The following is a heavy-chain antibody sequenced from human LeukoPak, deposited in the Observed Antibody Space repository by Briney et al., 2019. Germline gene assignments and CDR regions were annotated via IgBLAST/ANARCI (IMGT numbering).Heavy chain of an antibody. CDR1: GGSTSSSSYY. D-gene: IGHD3-10*01. CDR2: IYYSGST. J-gene: IGHJ2*01. Sequence: SETLSLTCTVSGGSTSSSSYYWGWIRQPPGKGLEWIGSIYYSGSTYYNPSLKSRVTISVDTSKNQFSLKLSSVTAADTAVYYCARGGIGSGAYWYFDLWGRGTLVTVSS. V-gene: IGHV4-39*07. CDR3: ARGGIGSGAYWYFDL.